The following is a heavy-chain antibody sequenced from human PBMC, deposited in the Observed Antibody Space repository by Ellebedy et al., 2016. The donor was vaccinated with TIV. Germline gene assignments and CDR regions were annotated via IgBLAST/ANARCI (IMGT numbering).Heavy chain of an antibody. Sequence: PGGSLRLSCRGSGYFFPNYWIGWVRQSGKGLEWMGSIYPRDSETRYSPSFQGQVTISADRSTSTAYLQWSSLKASDTAMYYCARQEWFDSWGQGTLVTVSS. CDR3: ARQEWFDS. CDR1: GYFFPNYW. J-gene: IGHJ5*01. V-gene: IGHV5-51*01. CDR2: IYPRDSET.